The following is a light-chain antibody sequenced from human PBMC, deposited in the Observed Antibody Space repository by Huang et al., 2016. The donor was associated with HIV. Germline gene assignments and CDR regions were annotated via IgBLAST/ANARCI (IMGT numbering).Light chain of an antibody. CDR3: QQYYSSPQT. V-gene: IGKV4-1*01. Sequence: DIIMTQYPDSLAVSLGERATLNCRSSQSVYSSSTSKDYMAWFQQKPGQPPRLLLFWASTREAGVPDRFTGSGSGTHFTLTIASLEAEDAAIYYCQQYYSSPQTFGQGTRVEVK. CDR1: QSVYSSSTSKDY. CDR2: WAS. J-gene: IGKJ1*01.